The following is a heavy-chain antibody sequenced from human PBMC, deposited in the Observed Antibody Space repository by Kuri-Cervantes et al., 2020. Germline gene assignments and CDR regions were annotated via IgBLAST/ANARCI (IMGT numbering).Heavy chain of an antibody. CDR2: IYYSGST. V-gene: IGHV4-61*08. D-gene: IGHD3-10*01. J-gene: IGHJ3*02. CDR3: ASITPPIPMDDAFDI. CDR1: GGSISSGDYY. Sequence: SETLSLTCTVSGGSISSGDYYWSWIRQPPGKGLEWIGYIYYSGSTNYNPSLKSRATISVDTSKNQFSLKLSSVTAADTAVYYCASITPPIPMDDAFDIWGQGTMVTVSS.